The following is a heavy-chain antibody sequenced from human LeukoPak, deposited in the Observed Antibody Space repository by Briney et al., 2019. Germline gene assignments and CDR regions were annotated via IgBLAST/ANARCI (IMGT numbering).Heavy chain of an antibody. CDR2: ISSSSSAI. CDR3: ARDLGMTDGDYVSYFDY. J-gene: IGHJ4*02. D-gene: IGHD4-17*01. CDR1: GFSFSSSS. V-gene: IGHV3-48*04. Sequence: GGSLRLSCAASGFSFSSSSMNWVRQAPGKGLEWISYISSSSSAIYYADSVKGRFTISRDNAKNSLYLQVNSLRAEDTALYYCARDLGMTDGDYVSYFDYWGQGTLVTVSS.